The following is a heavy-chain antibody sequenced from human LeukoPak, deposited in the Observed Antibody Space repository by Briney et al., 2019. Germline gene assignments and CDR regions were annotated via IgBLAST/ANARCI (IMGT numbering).Heavy chain of an antibody. V-gene: IGHV3-23*01. Sequence: PGGSLRLSCVGSGFTFSNYAMSWVRQASGKGLEWVSGISAGGVTTYYADSVKGRFTISRDNSKNMLYLQMNSLRADDTAVFYCAKDLSLRPRRNYWGIAFDIWGQGTMVTVSS. CDR2: ISAGGVTT. J-gene: IGHJ3*02. D-gene: IGHD1-7*01. CDR3: AKDLSLRPRRNYWGIAFDI. CDR1: GFTFSNYA.